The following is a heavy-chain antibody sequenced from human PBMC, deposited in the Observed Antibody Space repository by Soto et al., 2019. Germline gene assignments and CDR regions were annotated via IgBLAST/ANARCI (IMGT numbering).Heavy chain of an antibody. V-gene: IGHV1-18*04. D-gene: IGHD2-8*02. CDR2: ISGYNAKT. Sequence: QAQLVQSGSEVKRPGASVQVSCRSSGNTFTYYGVIWVRQTPGQGLEWLAWISGYNAKTRDAPKLQDRVTMTADTSTTTEFHEVRSLTADDGGTYFCAATGGHYFGLDVWGQGTTVTVSS. CDR1: GNTFTYYG. CDR3: AATGGHYFGLDV. J-gene: IGHJ6*02.